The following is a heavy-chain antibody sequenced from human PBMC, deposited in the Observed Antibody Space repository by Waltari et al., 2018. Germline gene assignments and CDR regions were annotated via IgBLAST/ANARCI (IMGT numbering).Heavy chain of an antibody. CDR3: ASQAEGGYFDY. J-gene: IGHJ4*02. Sequence: QLQLQESGSGLVKPSQTLSLTCAVSGGSISSGGYSWRWIRQPPGKGLEWIGYIYHSGSTYYNPSLKSRVTISVDRSKNQFSLKLSSVTAADTAVYYCASQAEGGYFDYWGQGTLVTVSS. CDR2: IYHSGST. V-gene: IGHV4-30-2*01. D-gene: IGHD3-16*01. CDR1: GGSISSGGYS.